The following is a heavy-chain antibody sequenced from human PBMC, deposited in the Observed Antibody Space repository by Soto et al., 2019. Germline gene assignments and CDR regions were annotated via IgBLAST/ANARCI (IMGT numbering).Heavy chain of an antibody. V-gene: IGHV4-59*01. Sequence: PSETLSLTCTVSGGSISSYYWSWIRQPPGKGLEWIGYIYYSGSTNYNPSLKSRVTISVDTSKNQFSLKLSSVTAADTAVYYCARNDFWSGYQNWFDPWGLGTLVTVSS. CDR2: IYYSGST. D-gene: IGHD3-3*01. CDR1: GGSISSYY. CDR3: ARNDFWSGYQNWFDP. J-gene: IGHJ5*02.